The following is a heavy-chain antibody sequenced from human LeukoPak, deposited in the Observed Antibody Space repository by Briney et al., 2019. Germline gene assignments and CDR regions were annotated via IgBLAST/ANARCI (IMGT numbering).Heavy chain of an antibody. CDR1: GFTFDDYG. CDR3: ARDLRL. J-gene: IGHJ4*02. Sequence: GGSLRLSCAASGFTFDDYGMSWVRQAPGKGLEWVSSITSSSNYIYYASSVRGRFTISRDNAKNSLYLQMNSLRAEDTAVYYCARDLRLWGQGTLVTVSS. V-gene: IGHV3-21*01. CDR2: ITSSSNYI.